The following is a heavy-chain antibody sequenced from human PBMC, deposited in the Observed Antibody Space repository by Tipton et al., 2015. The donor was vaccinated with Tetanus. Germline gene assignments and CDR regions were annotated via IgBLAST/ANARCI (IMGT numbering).Heavy chain of an antibody. Sequence: QLVQSGAEVKKPGESLKISCKASGHNSRSYWVSWVRQMPGKGLEWMGLIYPGDSDATYSPSFQGQVTISADKSISTAYLQWTSLKASDTAIYFGARLPKHYSASGSTWGQGTLVTVSS. V-gene: IGHV5-51*01. D-gene: IGHD3-10*01. CDR3: ARLPKHYSASGST. CDR1: GHNSRSYW. J-gene: IGHJ5*02. CDR2: IYPGDSDA.